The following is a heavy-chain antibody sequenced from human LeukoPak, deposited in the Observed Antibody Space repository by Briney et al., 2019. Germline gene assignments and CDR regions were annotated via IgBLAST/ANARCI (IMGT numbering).Heavy chain of an antibody. CDR3: ARSGHYSGSYYKNDY. J-gene: IGHJ4*02. Sequence: GGSLRLSCAASGFTFSDYYMSWIRQAPGKGLEWVSYISSSGSTIYYADSVKGRFTISRDNAKNPLYLQMNSLRAEDTAVYYCARSGHYSGSYYKNDYWGQGTLVTVSS. CDR2: ISSSGSTI. V-gene: IGHV3-11*01. D-gene: IGHD1-26*01. CDR1: GFTFSDYY.